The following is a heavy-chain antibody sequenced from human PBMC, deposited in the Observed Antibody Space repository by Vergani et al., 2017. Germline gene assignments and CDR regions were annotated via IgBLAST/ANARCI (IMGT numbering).Heavy chain of an antibody. CDR2: IIPILGIA. V-gene: IGHV1-69*08. CDR1: GGTFSSYT. CDR3: ARDPTAVPTGDY. J-gene: IGHJ4*02. D-gene: IGHD4-11*01. Sequence: QVQLVQSGAEVKKPGSSVKVSCKASGGTFSSYTISWVRQAPGQGLEWMGRIIPILGIANYAQKFQGRVTITADKSTSTAYMELSSLRSEDTAVYYCARDPTAVPTGDYWGEGSLVAVSS.